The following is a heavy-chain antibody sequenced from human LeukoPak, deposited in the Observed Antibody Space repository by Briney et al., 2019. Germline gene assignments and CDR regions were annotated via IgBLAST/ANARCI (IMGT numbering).Heavy chain of an antibody. V-gene: IGHV3-23*01. CDR3: AKRGVVIRVILVGFHREAYYFDS. J-gene: IGHJ4*02. Sequence: GGPLRLSCAVSGITVSNYGMAWVRQAPGKGLEWVAGISDSGGRTNYADSVKGRFTISRDNPKTTLYLQMSSLRAEDTAVYFCAKRGVVIRVILVGFHREAYYFDSWGQGALVTVSS. D-gene: IGHD3-22*01. CDR2: ISDSGGRT. CDR1: GITVSNYG.